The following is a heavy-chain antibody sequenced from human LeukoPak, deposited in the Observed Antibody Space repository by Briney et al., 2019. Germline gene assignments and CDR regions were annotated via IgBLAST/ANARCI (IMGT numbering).Heavy chain of an antibody. V-gene: IGHV4-59*11. CDR2: IYYSGGT. CDR3: ARLAYYDDSSGYYAFDY. Sequence: SETLSLTCTVSGVSISSHYWSWIRQPPGKGLEWIGYIYYSGGTNYNPSLKSRVTISVHTPKNQFSLKLNSVTAADTAVYYCARLAYYDDSSGYYAFDYWGQGTLVTVSS. D-gene: IGHD3-22*01. J-gene: IGHJ4*02. CDR1: GVSISSHY.